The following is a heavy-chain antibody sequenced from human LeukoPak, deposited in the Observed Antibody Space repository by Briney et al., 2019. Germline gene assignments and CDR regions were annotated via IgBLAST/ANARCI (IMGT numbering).Heavy chain of an antibody. V-gene: IGHV3-43D*04. CDR3: AKDRVAAAVDYYYYGMDV. CDR2: ISWDGGST. Sequence: GGSLRLSCAASGFTFDDYAMHWVRQAPGKGLEWVSLISWDGGSTYYADSVKGRFTISRDNSKNSLYLQMNSLGAEDTALYYCAKDRVAAAVDYYYYGMDVWGKGTTVTVSS. D-gene: IGHD6-13*01. J-gene: IGHJ6*04. CDR1: GFTFDDYA.